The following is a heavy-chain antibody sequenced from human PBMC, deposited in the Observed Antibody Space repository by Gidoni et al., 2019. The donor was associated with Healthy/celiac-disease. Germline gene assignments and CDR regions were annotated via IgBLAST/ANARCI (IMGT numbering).Heavy chain of an antibody. Sequence: QVQLVESGGGVVQPGRSLRLSCAASGFTFSSYGMHWVRQAPGKGLEWVAVIWYDGSNKYYADSVKGRFTISRDNSKNTLYLKMNSLRAEDTAVYYCARDYYGSGRSPGDWGQGTLVTVSS. CDR1: GFTFSSYG. V-gene: IGHV3-33*01. CDR3: ARDYYGSGRSPGD. CDR2: IWYDGSNK. D-gene: IGHD3-10*01. J-gene: IGHJ4*02.